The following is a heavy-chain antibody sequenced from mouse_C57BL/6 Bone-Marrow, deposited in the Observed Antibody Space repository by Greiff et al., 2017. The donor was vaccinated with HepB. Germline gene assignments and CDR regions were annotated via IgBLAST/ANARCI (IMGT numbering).Heavy chain of an antibody. J-gene: IGHJ2*01. Sequence: VQLQQSGAELVRPGTSVKVSCKASGYAFTNYLIEWVKQRPGQGLEWIGVINPGSGGTNYNEKFKGKATLTADKSSSTVYMQLSSLTSEDSAVYFCAIILYYFDYWGQGTTLTVSS. CDR2: INPGSGGT. V-gene: IGHV1-54*01. CDR3: AIILYYFDY. CDR1: GYAFTNYL.